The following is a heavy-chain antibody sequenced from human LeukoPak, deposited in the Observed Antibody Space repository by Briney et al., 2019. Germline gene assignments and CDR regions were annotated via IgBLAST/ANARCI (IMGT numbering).Heavy chain of an antibody. J-gene: IGHJ2*01. CDR3: AKVRDYGDYGDWYFDL. CDR2: ISGSGGST. CDR1: GFIFSSYA. V-gene: IGHV3-23*01. D-gene: IGHD4-17*01. Sequence: GGSLRLSCAASGFIFSSYAMSWVRQAPGKGLEWVSAISGSGGSTYYADSVKGRFTISRDNSKNTLYLQMNSLRAEDTAVYYCAKVRDYGDYGDWYFDLWGRGTLVTVSS.